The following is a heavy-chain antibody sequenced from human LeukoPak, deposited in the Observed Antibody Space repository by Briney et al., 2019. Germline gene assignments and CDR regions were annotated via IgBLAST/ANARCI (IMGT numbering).Heavy chain of an antibody. V-gene: IGHV3-30-3*01. CDR3: ARRDGGSCLDY. Sequence: GGSLRLSCAASGFTFSTYTFHWVRQAPGRGLEWVAVMSYDGTTKYYADSVKGRFTISRDTSKNTVYLQMNSLRAEDTAVYYCARRDGGSCLDYWGQGTLVTVSS. CDR2: MSYDGTTK. D-gene: IGHD2-15*01. CDR1: GFTFSTYT. J-gene: IGHJ4*02.